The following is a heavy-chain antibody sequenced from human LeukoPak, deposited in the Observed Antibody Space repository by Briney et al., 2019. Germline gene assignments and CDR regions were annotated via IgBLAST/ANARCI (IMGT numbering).Heavy chain of an antibody. CDR3: ARSRVDDFWSGYYNAPNYYYYMDV. CDR2: IYYSGST. Sequence: PSETLSLTCTVSGGSISSHYWSWIRQPPGKGLEWIGYIYYSGSTNYNPSLKSQVTISVDTSKNQFSLKLSSVTAADTAVYYCARSRVDDFWSGYYNAPNYYYYMDVWGKGTTVTVSS. J-gene: IGHJ6*03. CDR1: GGSISSHY. V-gene: IGHV4-59*11. D-gene: IGHD3-3*01.